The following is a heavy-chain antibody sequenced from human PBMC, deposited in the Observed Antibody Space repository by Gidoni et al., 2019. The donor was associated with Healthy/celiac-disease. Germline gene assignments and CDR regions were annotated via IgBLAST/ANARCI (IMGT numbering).Heavy chain of an antibody. V-gene: IGHV3-33*01. J-gene: IGHJ6*03. Sequence: QVQLVESGGGVVKPGRSLRLSCEASGFTFSSYGMHWVRQAPGKGLEWVAVIWYDGSNKYYADSVKGRFTISRDNSKNTLYLQMNSLRAEDTAVYYCARDGGGYNNYYYYYMDVWGKGTTVTVSS. CDR2: IWYDGSNK. CDR1: GFTFSSYG. CDR3: ARDGGGYNNYYYYYMDV. D-gene: IGHD5-18*01.